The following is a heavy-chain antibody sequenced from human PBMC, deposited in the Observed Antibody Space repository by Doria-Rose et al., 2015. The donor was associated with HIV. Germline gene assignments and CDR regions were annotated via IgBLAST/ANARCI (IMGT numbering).Heavy chain of an antibody. J-gene: IGHJ4*02. CDR2: STSGSTNM. V-gene: IGHV3-21*01. Sequence: EVQLVESGGGLVKPGGSLRLSCAASGFSFSHYSMNWIRQAPGKGLEWVASSTSGSTNMFYADSLRARFSISRDNAKNSLYLQMDSLSAEDTAVYYCARKGMGHYFDFWGQGTPVTVSS. CDR3: ARKGMGHYFDF. CDR1: GFSFSHYS. D-gene: IGHD2-8*01.